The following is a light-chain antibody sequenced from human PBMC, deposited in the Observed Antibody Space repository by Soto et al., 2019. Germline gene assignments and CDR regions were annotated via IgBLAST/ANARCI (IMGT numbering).Light chain of an antibody. J-gene: IGKJ4*01. Sequence: EIVMTQSPATLSFSPGERATLSCRASQNVSNNLAWYQQRPGQAPRLLIYGASTRATAIPARFSRTGSGTEFTLTISSLQSEDLAVYHCQQYESWPLTFGGGIKVDIX. CDR2: GAS. V-gene: IGKV3D-15*01. CDR3: QQYESWPLT. CDR1: QNVSNN.